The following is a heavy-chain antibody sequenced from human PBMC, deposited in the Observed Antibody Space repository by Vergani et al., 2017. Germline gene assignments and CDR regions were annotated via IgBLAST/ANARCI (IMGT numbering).Heavy chain of an antibody. D-gene: IGHD3-22*01. CDR1: GYTFTGYY. J-gene: IGHJ4*02. CDR3: AREGAEGYYDSSGYYGH. Sequence: QVQLVQSGAEVKKPGASVKVSCKASGYTFTGYYMHWARQAPGQGLEWMGWINPNSGGTNYAQKFQGWVTMTRDTSISTAYMELSRLRSDDTAVYYCAREGAEGYYDSSGYYGHWGQGTLVTVSS. V-gene: IGHV1-2*04. CDR2: INPNSGGT.